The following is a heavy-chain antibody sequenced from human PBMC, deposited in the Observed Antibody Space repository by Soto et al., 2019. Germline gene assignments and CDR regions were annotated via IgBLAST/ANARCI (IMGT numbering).Heavy chain of an antibody. Sequence: EVQLVESGGGLVQPGRSLRLSCAASGFTFDDYGMHWVRQAAGKGLEWVSGISWNSGSIGYADSVKGRFTISRDNAKNSLYLQMNSLRAEDTALYYCAKRKDLKDIVVVVAADTPDGCMDVWGKGTTVTVSS. CDR2: ISWNSGSI. J-gene: IGHJ6*03. CDR1: GFTFDDYG. CDR3: AKRKDLKDIVVVVAADTPDGCMDV. D-gene: IGHD2-15*01. V-gene: IGHV3-9*01.